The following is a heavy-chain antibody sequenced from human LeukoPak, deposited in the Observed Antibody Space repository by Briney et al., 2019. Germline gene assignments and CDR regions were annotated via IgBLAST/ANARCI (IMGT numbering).Heavy chain of an antibody. J-gene: IGHJ4*02. CDR1: GFDFSTYT. CDR3: TRDPGRCTSTSCYPDY. V-gene: IGHV3-21*01. D-gene: IGHD2-2*01. CDR2: ISSSSSYI. Sequence: GGSLRLSCAASGFDFSTYTMNWVRQAPGKGLEWVSSISSSSSYIYYADSVKGRLTISRDNAKNSMYLQMNSLRAEDTAVYYCTRDPGRCTSTSCYPDYWGQGTLVTVSS.